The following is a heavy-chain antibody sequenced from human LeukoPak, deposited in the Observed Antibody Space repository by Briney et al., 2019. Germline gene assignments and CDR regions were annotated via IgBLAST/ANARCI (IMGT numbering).Heavy chain of an antibody. CDR1: GGSISSYY. V-gene: IGHV4-59*08. CDR3: ATYSSDWYPDAFDI. J-gene: IGHJ3*02. Sequence: SETLSLTCTVSGGSISSYYWSWIRQPPGKGLEWIGYIYYSGSTNYNPSLKSRVTISVDTSKNQFSLKLTSVTAADTAMYYCATYSSDWYPDAFDIWGQGTMVTVSS. D-gene: IGHD6-19*01. CDR2: IYYSGST.